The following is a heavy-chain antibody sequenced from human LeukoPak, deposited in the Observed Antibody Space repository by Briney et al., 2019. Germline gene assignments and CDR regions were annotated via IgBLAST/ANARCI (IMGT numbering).Heavy chain of an antibody. CDR2: IYHSGST. CDR1: GYSISSGYY. Sequence: PSETLSLTCTVSGYSISSGYYWGWIRQRPGKGLEWIGSIYHSGSTYYNPSLKSRVTMSLDTSKNQFSLKLRSVTAADTAVYYCASTITVTTDYWGQGTLVTVSS. D-gene: IGHD4-17*01. J-gene: IGHJ4*02. CDR3: ASTITVTTDY. V-gene: IGHV4-38-2*02.